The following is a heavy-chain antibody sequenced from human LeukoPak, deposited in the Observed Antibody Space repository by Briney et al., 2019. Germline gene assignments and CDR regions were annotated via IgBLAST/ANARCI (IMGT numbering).Heavy chain of an antibody. Sequence: SETLSLTCTVSGGSISSGSYYWSWIRQPAGKGLEWIGYIYYSGSTNYNPSLKSRVTISVDTSKNQFSLKLSSVTAADTAVYYCARLYDRRYYYMDVWGKGTTVTVSS. V-gene: IGHV4-61*10. J-gene: IGHJ6*03. CDR3: ARLYDRRYYYMDV. CDR1: GGSISSGSYY. D-gene: IGHD2-8*01. CDR2: IYYSGST.